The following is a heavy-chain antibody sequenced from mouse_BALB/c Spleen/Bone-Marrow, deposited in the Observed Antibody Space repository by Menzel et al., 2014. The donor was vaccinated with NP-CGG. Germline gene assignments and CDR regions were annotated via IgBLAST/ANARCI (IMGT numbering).Heavy chain of an antibody. CDR3: VRHRYDGYYFDY. Sequence: EVKLMEPGGGLVQPGGSLKLSCAASGFTFGSYIMSWVRQTPEKRLEWVAYISNGGDNTYYPDTVKGRFIISRDNAKNTLCLQMSSLKSEDTAMYYCVRHRYDGYYFDYWGQGTTLTVSS. CDR2: ISNGGDNT. V-gene: IGHV5-12-2*01. J-gene: IGHJ2*01. CDR1: GFTFGSYI. D-gene: IGHD2-14*01.